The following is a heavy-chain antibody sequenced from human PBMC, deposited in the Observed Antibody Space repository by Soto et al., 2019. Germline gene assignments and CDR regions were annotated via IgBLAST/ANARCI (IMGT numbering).Heavy chain of an antibody. CDR3: AKGVVTERYFDY. CDR1: SGSISSSNW. CDR2: IYHSGST. V-gene: IGHV4-4*02. D-gene: IGHD3-3*01. J-gene: IGHJ4*02. Sequence: SETLSLTCAVSSGSISSSNWWSWVRQPPGKGLEWIGEIYHSGSTNYNPSLKSRVTISVDKSKNQFSLKLSSVTAADTAVYYCAKGVVTERYFDYWGQGTLVTVSS.